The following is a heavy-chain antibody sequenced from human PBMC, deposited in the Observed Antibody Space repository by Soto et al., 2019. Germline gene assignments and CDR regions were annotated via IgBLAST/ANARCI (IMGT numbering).Heavy chain of an antibody. Sequence: QVQLQESGPGLVKPSQTLSLTCTVSGDSITSGGYYYSWIRQHPGQGLEWIGYIFHSGSTLSNPSLRGRVTGSVDTSKNNLSRTPTSVPAADTAVYFCVRGGISGRWFDPWGQGTLVTVSA. D-gene: IGHD3-3*02. CDR3: VRGGISGRWFDP. J-gene: IGHJ5*02. CDR1: GDSITSGGYY. CDR2: IFHSGST. V-gene: IGHV4-31*03.